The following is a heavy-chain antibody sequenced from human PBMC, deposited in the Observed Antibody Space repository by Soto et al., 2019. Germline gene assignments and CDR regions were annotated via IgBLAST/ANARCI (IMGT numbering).Heavy chain of an antibody. D-gene: IGHD1-26*01. V-gene: IGHV1-18*01. J-gene: IGHJ3*02. CDR3: ARDRRIWEPRETFDI. CDR2: ISPFNGNT. Sequence: VQLVQSGGEVKKPGASVKVSCKASGYTFNTYGISWVRQAPGQGLEWVGWISPFNGNTNYAQNLQGRVTMTTDASTSTAAMELRSLSSDDTALYYCARDRRIWEPRETFDIWGQGTMVTVSS. CDR1: GYTFNTYG.